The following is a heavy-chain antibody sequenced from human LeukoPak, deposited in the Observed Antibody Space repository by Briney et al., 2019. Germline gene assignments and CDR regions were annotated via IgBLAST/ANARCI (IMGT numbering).Heavy chain of an antibody. V-gene: IGHV5-10-1*01. D-gene: IGHD2-15*01. Sequence: GEPLKISCKGSGYSFTSYWISWVRQMPGKGLEWMGRSNRSNSYTNYSPSFQGHVTISADKSISTVYLQWSSLKASDTAMYYCARRCSGGSCYSGPYYYYGMDVWGQGTTVTV. J-gene: IGHJ6*02. CDR2: SNRSNSYT. CDR3: ARRCSGGSCYSGPYYYYGMDV. CDR1: GYSFTSYW.